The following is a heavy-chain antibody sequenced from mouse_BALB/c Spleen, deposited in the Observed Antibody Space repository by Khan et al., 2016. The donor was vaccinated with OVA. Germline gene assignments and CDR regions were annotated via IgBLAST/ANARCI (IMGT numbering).Heavy chain of an antibody. Sequence: QVQLQQPGAELGKPGASVKISCKASGYTFTSYYLYWVKQRPGQGLEWIGGINPSNGVSHFNEKFKSKATLTVDKSSSTAYMQLNSLTSEDSAFYYCARSGYGNPFAYWGQGTLVTVST. CDR1: GYTFTSYY. D-gene: IGHD2-1*01. J-gene: IGHJ3*01. CDR2: INPSNGVS. CDR3: ARSGYGNPFAY. V-gene: IGHV1S81*02.